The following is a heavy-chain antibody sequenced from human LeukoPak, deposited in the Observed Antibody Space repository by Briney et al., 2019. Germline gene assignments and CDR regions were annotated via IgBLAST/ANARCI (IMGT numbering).Heavy chain of an antibody. Sequence: GGSLRLSCAASGFTFDDYAMHWVRQAPGKGLEWVSGISWNSGSIGYADSVKGRFTISRDNAKNSLYLQMNSLRAEDTAVYYCARGITVDYGSYYFDYWGQGTLVTVSS. CDR1: GFTFDDYA. CDR3: ARGITVDYGSYYFDY. CDR2: ISWNSGSI. D-gene: IGHD4-17*01. J-gene: IGHJ4*02. V-gene: IGHV3-9*01.